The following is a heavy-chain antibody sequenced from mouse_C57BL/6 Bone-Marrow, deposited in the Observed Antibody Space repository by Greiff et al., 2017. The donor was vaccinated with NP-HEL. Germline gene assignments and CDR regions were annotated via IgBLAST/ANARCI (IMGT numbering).Heavy chain of an antibody. D-gene: IGHD1-1*01. Sequence: QVQLQQSGAELMKPGASVKLSCKATGYTFTGYWIEWVKQRPGHGLEWIGEILPGSGSPTYNEKFKGKATFTADTSSNTAYMQLSSLTTEDSAIYYCARKITTVVASPWGQGTLSLSLQ. V-gene: IGHV1-9*01. CDR3: ARKITTVVASP. J-gene: IGHJ3*01. CDR2: ILPGSGSP. CDR1: GYTFTGYW.